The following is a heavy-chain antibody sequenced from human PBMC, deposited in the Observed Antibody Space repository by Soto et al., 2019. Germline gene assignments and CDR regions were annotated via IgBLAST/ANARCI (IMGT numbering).Heavy chain of an antibody. CDR1: GFTSAKYW. Sequence: GGSLRLSCVVSGFTSAKYWMHWVRQAPGKGLVWVARIETDGTTKTYADSVEGRFTISRDNAKNTLYLHMNSLRAEDTAVYYCGRQAALWEKVDFRGHGTPVTVSS. D-gene: IGHD3-10*01. CDR3: GRQAALWEKVDF. V-gene: IGHV3-74*01. J-gene: IGHJ1*01. CDR2: IETDGTTK.